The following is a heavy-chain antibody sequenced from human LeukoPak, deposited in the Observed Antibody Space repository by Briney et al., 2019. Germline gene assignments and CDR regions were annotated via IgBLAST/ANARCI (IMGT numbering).Heavy chain of an antibody. CDR2: IKQDGSEK. V-gene: IGHV3-7*01. Sequence: PGGSLGLSCAASGFTFSSYWMSWVRQAPGKGLEWVANIKQDGSEKYYVDSVKGRFTISRDNAKNSLYLQMNSLRAEDTAVYYCARLGPGRIAVADGRDGSYFDYWGQGTLVTVSS. CDR3: ARLGPGRIAVADGRDGSYFDY. CDR1: GFTFSSYW. D-gene: IGHD6-19*01. J-gene: IGHJ4*02.